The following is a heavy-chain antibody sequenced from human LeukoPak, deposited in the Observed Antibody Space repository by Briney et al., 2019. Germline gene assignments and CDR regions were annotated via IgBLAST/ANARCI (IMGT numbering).Heavy chain of an antibody. CDR1: GFTFSSYA. CDR2: ISYDGSDK. CDR3: ARARPSMWIDY. J-gene: IGHJ4*02. D-gene: IGHD5-12*01. V-gene: IGHV3-30*04. Sequence: GGSLRLSCAASGFTFSSYAMYWVRQAPGKGLEWVAVISYDGSDKFYADSVKGRFTISRDSSKNTLYLQMNSLRPEDAAVYYCARARPSMWIDYWGQGTLVTVSS.